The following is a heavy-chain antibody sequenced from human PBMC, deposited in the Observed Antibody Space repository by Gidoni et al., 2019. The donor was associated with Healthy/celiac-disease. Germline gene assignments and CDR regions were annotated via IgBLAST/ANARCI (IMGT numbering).Heavy chain of an antibody. D-gene: IGHD3-3*01. V-gene: IGHV4-34*01. CDR2: INHSGST. Sequence: QVQLQQWGAGLLKPSEPLSLTCAVYGGSFSGYYWSWIRQPPGKGLEWIGEINHSGSTNYNPSLKSRVTISVDTSKNQFALKLSSVTAADTAVYYCASADDDYGDYWGQGTLVTVSS. CDR1: GGSFSGYY. CDR3: ASADDDYGDY. J-gene: IGHJ4*02.